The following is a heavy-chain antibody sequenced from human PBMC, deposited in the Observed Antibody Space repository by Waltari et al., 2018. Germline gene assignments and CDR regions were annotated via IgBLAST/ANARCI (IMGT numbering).Heavy chain of an antibody. CDR1: GGSISSGGYY. D-gene: IGHD4-17*01. J-gene: IGHJ4*02. Sequence: QVQLQESGPGLVKPSQTLSLTCTVSGGSISSGGYYWSWIRQPPGKGLEWIGYIYYSGSTYYNPSLKSLVTISVDTSKNQFSLKLSSVTAADTAVYYCARVVADDYGDYNFDYWGQGTLVTVSS. V-gene: IGHV4-31*01. CDR3: ARVVADDYGDYNFDY. CDR2: IYYSGST.